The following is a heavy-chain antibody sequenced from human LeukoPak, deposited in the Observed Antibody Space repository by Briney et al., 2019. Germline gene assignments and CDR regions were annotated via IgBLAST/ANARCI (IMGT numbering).Heavy chain of an antibody. CDR1: GYNFITHY. D-gene: IGHD2-8*01. CDR2: INPNSGDT. V-gene: IGHV1-2*02. Sequence: ASMKVSCKAFGYNFITHYMHWVRQAPGQGLEWMGWINPNSGDTNYAQNFQGRVTMTRDTSISTAYMELSSLRSDDTAVYYCARDLMEGFCVNGVCRKFGFDIWGRGTMVTVSS. J-gene: IGHJ3*02. CDR3: ARDLMEGFCVNGVCRKFGFDI.